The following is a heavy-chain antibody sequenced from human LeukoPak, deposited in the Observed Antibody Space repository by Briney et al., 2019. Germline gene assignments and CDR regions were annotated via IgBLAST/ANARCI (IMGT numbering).Heavy chain of an antibody. CDR1: GFTFSNAW. V-gene: IGHV3-74*01. Sequence: GGSLRLSCAASGFTFSNAWMHWVRQAPGKGLVWVSRINTDGSSTSYADSVKGRFTISRDNAKNTLYLQMNSLRAEDTAVYYCVATKGLLGDAFDIWGQGTMVTVSS. CDR2: INTDGSST. D-gene: IGHD3-16*01. CDR3: VATKGLLGDAFDI. J-gene: IGHJ3*02.